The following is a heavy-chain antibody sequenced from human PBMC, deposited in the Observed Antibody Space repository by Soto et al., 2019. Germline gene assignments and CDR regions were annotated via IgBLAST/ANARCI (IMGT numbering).Heavy chain of an antibody. CDR2: IYYSGST. D-gene: IGHD1-26*01. Sequence: SETLSLTCTVSGGSISSSSYYWGWIRQPPGKGLEWIGSIYYSGSTYYNPSLKSRVTISVDTSKNQFSLKLSSVTAADTAVYYCARIVKAPSPGDWFDPWGQGTLVTVSS. J-gene: IGHJ5*02. CDR3: ARIVKAPSPGDWFDP. V-gene: IGHV4-39*01. CDR1: GGSISSSSYY.